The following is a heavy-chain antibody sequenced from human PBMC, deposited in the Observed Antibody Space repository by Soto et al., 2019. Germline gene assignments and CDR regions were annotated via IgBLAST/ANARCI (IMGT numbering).Heavy chain of an antibody. CDR1: GGSISSSSYY. Sequence: SETLSLTCTVSGGSISSSSYYWGWIRQPPGKGLEWIGSIYYSGSTYYNPSLKSRVTISVDTSKNQFSLKLSSVTAADTAVYYCARAPDRWLQDAFDIWGQGTMVTVSS. D-gene: IGHD5-12*01. V-gene: IGHV4-39*01. CDR3: ARAPDRWLQDAFDI. J-gene: IGHJ3*02. CDR2: IYYSGST.